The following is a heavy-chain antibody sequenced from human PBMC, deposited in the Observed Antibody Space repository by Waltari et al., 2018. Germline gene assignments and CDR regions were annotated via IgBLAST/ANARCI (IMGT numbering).Heavy chain of an antibody. CDR1: GGSISISGYY. CDR2: IYDSGST. J-gene: IGHJ6*02. CDR3: ARVSRSFDWLHGMDV. D-gene: IGHD3-9*01. Sequence: QLQLQESGPGLVKPSETLSLTCTVSGGSISISGYYWGWIRQPPGKGLEWIGSIYDSGSTYYTPSLNIRVTMSVDTSTNQFFLKLSPATAADTAVYYCARVSRSFDWLHGMDVWGQGTTVTVSS. V-gene: IGHV4-39*01.